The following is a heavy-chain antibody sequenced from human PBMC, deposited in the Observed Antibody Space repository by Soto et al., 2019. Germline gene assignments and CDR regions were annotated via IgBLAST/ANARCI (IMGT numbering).Heavy chain of an antibody. CDR1: GFTFSSYA. CDR3: ARDYYDSSGYYPDY. Sequence: QVQLVESGGGVVQPGRSLRLSCAASGFTFSSYAMHWVRQAPGKGLEWVAVISYDGSNKYCADSVKGRFTISRDNSKNTLYLQMNSLRAEDTAVYYCARDYYDSSGYYPDYWGQGTLVTVSS. D-gene: IGHD3-22*01. CDR2: ISYDGSNK. V-gene: IGHV3-30-3*01. J-gene: IGHJ4*02.